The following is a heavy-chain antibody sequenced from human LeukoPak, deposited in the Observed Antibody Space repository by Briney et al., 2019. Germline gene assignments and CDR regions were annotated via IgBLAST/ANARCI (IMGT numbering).Heavy chain of an antibody. D-gene: IGHD2-15*01. CDR2: IFYDGTIQ. J-gene: IGHJ4*02. Sequence: GGSLRLSCAASGFTFTHYAMHWVRQTPGKGLEWVAVIFYDGTIQYYSDSVRGRLIVSRDNPKNTLYLQMNSLRAEDTAVYYCARDWRYCSGGSCYSSYWGQGTLVTVSS. CDR3: ARDWRYCSGGSCYSSY. CDR1: GFTFTHYA. V-gene: IGHV3-30*03.